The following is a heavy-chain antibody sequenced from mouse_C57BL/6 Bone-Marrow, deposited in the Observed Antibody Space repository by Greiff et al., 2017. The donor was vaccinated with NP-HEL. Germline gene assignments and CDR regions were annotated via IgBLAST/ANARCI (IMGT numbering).Heavy chain of an antibody. CDR2: IDPEDGDT. CDR3: TPYYYGSSYDGFAY. V-gene: IGHV14-1*01. Sequence: VQLQQSGAELVRPGASVKLSCTASGFNIKDYYMHWVKQRPEQGLEWIGRIDPEDGDTEYAPKFQGKATMTADTSSNTAYLQLSSLTSEDTAVYYCTPYYYGSSYDGFAYWGQGTPVTVSA. D-gene: IGHD1-1*01. J-gene: IGHJ3*01. CDR1: GFNIKDYY.